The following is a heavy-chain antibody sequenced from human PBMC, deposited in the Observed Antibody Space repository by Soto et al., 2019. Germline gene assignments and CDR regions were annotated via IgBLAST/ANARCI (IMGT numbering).Heavy chain of an antibody. D-gene: IGHD4-17*01. CDR3: ASRTTVTTGGMDV. V-gene: IGHV4-59*01. CDR2: IYYSGST. J-gene: IGHJ6*02. CDR1: GGSFSDYS. Sequence: SETLSLTCAVYGGSFSDYSWSWIRQPPGKGLEWIGYIYYSGSTNYNPSLKSRVTISVDTSKNQFSLKLSSVTAADTAVYYCASRTTVTTGGMDVWGQGTTVTVSS.